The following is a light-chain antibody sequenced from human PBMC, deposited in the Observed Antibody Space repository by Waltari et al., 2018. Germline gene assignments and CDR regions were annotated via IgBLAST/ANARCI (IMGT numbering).Light chain of an antibody. CDR2: DVH. V-gene: IGLV2-11*01. J-gene: IGLJ2*01. CDR3: CSYAGRYTSV. CDR1: NRHAGAYHY. Sequence: QSALTQPRSVSGSPGQSLTLSCTRTNRHAGAYHYVPWYQQRPGKAPHLVLYDVHKRPSGVPDRFSGSKAGNTASLTISGLQADDEADYYCCSYAGRYTSVFGGGTKVTVL.